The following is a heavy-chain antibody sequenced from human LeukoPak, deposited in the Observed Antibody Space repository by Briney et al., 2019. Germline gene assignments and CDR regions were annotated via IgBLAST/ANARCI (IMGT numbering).Heavy chain of an antibody. Sequence: SETLSLTCLVSGGSISSTSYYWGWIRQSPGRGLEWIGSFYYTGSIFDNRSLRSRVTISVDTSKNQFSLKLSSVTAADTAVYYCASSGNVYGDPHFDYWGQGTLVTVSS. D-gene: IGHD4-17*01. J-gene: IGHJ4*02. CDR2: FYYTGSI. CDR3: ASSGNVYGDPHFDY. V-gene: IGHV4-39*07. CDR1: GGSISSTSYY.